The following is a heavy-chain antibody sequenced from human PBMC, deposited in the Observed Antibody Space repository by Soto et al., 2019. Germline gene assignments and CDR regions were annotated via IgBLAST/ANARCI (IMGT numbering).Heavy chain of an antibody. CDR2: IYYSGRT. D-gene: IGHD2-2*01. CDR3: ARNVVVLGYCSSTSCPPTYYYYYMDV. V-gene: IGHV4-59*01. J-gene: IGHJ6*03. CDR1: GGSISSYY. Sequence: SKTLSLTCTVSGGSISSYYWRWLRQPPGKGLEWIGYIYYSGRTNYNPSQKSRVNISVDTSKNHFSLNLSSVTAADTAVYYCARNVVVLGYCSSTSCPPTYYYYYMDVWGKGTTVT.